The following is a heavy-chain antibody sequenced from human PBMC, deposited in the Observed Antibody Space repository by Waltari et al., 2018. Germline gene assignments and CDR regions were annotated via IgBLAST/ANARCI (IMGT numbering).Heavy chain of an antibody. CDR3: ARDRYYYNSTGYYKEIDY. D-gene: IGHD3-22*01. CDR2: IYYSGTT. CDR1: GGSITTSRYY. V-gene: IGHV4-39*07. J-gene: IGHJ4*02. Sequence: QVQLQESGPRLVKPSETLSLTCTVSGGSITTSRYYWGWIRQPPGKGLEWIGNIYYSGTTFYSPSLKSRVTISVDIPKNQISLKLKSVTAADTAVYYCARDRYYYNSTGYYKEIDYWGQGTLVTVSS.